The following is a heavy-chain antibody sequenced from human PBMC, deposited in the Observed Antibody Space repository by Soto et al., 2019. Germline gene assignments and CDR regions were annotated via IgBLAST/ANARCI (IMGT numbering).Heavy chain of an antibody. D-gene: IGHD6-6*01. CDR3: ARGRGIAARPYFDY. J-gene: IGHJ4*02. CDR1: GGSISSYY. V-gene: IGHV4-59*01. Sequence: QVQLQESGPGLVKPSETLSLTCTVSGGSISSYYWSWIRQPPGKGLEWIGYIYYSGSTNYNPSLKSRVTISVDTSKTQFSLKLSSVTAADTAVYYCARGRGIAARPYFDYWGQGTLVTVSS. CDR2: IYYSGST.